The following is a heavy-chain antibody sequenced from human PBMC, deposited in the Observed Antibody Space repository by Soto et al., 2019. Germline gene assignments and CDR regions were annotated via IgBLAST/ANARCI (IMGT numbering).Heavy chain of an antibody. Sequence: SVKVSCKASGGTFSSYAISWVRQAPGQGLEWMGGIIPIFGTANYAQKFQGRVTITADESTSTAYMELSSLRSEDTAVYYCARSGKNMVYAWWDYWGQGTLVTVSS. CDR2: IIPIFGTA. V-gene: IGHV1-69*13. CDR3: ARSGKNMVYAWWDY. D-gene: IGHD2-8*01. J-gene: IGHJ4*02. CDR1: GGTFSSYA.